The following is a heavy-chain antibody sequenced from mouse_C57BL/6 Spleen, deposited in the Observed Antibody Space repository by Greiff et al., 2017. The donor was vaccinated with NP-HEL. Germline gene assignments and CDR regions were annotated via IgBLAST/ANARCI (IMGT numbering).Heavy chain of an antibody. V-gene: IGHV1-82*01. CDR1: GYAFSSSW. CDR2: IYPGDGDT. Sequence: VKVVESGPELVKPGASVKISCKASGYAFSSSWMNWVKQRPGKGLEWIGRIYPGDGDTNYNGKFKGKATLTADKSSSTAYMQLSSLTSEDSAVYFCARGEAYSNYGPFAYWGQGTLVTVSA. J-gene: IGHJ3*01. CDR3: ARGEAYSNYGPFAY. D-gene: IGHD2-5*01.